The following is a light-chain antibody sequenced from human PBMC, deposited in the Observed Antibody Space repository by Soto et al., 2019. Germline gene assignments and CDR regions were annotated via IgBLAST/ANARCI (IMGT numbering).Light chain of an antibody. CDR3: QQTYTPPRT. J-gene: IGKJ1*01. CDR2: DAS. V-gene: IGKV1-39*01. CDR1: QRISTY. Sequence: DILMTQSPSSLSASVGDRVTITCRASQRISTYLNWYQQKPGKAPNLLIWDASTLQSGVPSRFSGSGSVTAFTLTNSSLQVEDSATYYCQQTYTPPRTFRRGNKVDIK.